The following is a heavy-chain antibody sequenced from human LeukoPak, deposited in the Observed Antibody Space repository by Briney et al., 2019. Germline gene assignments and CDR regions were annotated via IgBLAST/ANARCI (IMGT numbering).Heavy chain of an antibody. D-gene: IGHD3-9*01. Sequence: GGSLRLSCAASGFTFSSYALSWVRQAPGKGLEWVSAISGSGGSTYYADSVKGRFTISRDNSKNTLYLQMNSLRAEDTAVYYCARPPISDYDILTGIFPNAFDIWGQGTMVTVSS. CDR3: ARPPISDYDILTGIFPNAFDI. J-gene: IGHJ3*02. CDR2: ISGSGGST. CDR1: GFTFSSYA. V-gene: IGHV3-23*01.